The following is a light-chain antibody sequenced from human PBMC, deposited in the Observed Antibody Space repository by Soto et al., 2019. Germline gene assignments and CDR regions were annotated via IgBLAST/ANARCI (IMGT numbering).Light chain of an antibody. CDR2: DAS. V-gene: IGKV3-11*01. Sequence: EIVLTQSPATLSLSPGERATLSCRASQSVSSYLAWYQQKPGQAPRLLIYDASNRATGIPARFSGSGSVTDFTLTISRLEPEDFAVYYCQQRSYWPPYTFGQGTKLEIK. CDR3: QQRSYWPPYT. CDR1: QSVSSY. J-gene: IGKJ2*01.